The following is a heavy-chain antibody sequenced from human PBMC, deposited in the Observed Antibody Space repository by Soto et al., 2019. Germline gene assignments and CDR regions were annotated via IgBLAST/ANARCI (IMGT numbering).Heavy chain of an antibody. CDR2: IIPIFGTA. D-gene: IGHD2-21*01. CDR3: ASSIPRGPRVFDY. J-gene: IGHJ4*02. V-gene: IGHV1-69*05. Sequence: SVKVSCKASGGTFSSYAISWVRQAPGQGLEWMGGIIPIFGTANYAQKFQGRVTITRDTSTSTAYMELSSLRSEDTAVYYCASSIPRGPRVFDYWGQGTLVTVSS. CDR1: GGTFSSYA.